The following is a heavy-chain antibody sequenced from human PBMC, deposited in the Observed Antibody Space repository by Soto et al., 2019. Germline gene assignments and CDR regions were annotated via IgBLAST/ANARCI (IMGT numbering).Heavy chain of an antibody. V-gene: IGHV1-18*01. CDR1: GGTFSSYA. J-gene: IGHJ4*02. D-gene: IGHD3-3*01. CDR2: ISAYNGNT. CDR3: ARQRFGVVIIHYFDY. Sequence: ASVKVSCKASGGTFSSYAISWVRQAPGQGLEWMGWISAYNGNTNYAQKLQGRVTMTTDTSTSTAYMELRSLRSDDTAVYYCARQRFGVVIIHYFDYWGQGTLVTVSS.